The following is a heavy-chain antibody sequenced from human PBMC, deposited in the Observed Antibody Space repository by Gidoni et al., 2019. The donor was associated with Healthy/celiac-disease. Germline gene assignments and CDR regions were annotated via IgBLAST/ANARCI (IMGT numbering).Heavy chain of an antibody. V-gene: IGHV1-2*06. CDR2: INPNSGGT. D-gene: IGHD3-16*01. Sequence: QVQLVQSGAEVKKPGASVKVSCKASGYTFTGYYMHWVRQAPGQGLEWMGRINPNSGGTNYAQKFQGRVTMTRDTSISTAYMELSRLRSDDTAVYYCARGVATFGGNYYYGMDVWGQGTTVTVSS. J-gene: IGHJ6*02. CDR3: ARGVATFGGNYYYGMDV. CDR1: GYTFTGYY.